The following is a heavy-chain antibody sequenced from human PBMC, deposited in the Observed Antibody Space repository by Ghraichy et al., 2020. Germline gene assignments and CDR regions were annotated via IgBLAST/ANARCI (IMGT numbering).Heavy chain of an antibody. Sequence: GESLNISCGASGYTFNTYWIGWVRQKPGRGLEWMGIIYPGDSDTKYGPSFEGQVNLLVDKSVETLYLQWDSLKASDTAMYYCVRHRPTYDSKNHPYYFYHMDFWGQGTMVTVS. D-gene: IGHD3-22*01. J-gene: IGHJ6*02. CDR2: IYPGDSDT. CDR1: GYTFNTYW. CDR3: VRHRPTYDSKNHPYYFYHMDF. V-gene: IGHV5-51*01.